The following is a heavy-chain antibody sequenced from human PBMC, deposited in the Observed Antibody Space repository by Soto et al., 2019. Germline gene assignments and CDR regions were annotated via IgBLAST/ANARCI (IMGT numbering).Heavy chain of an antibody. Sequence: PGESLKISCKGSGYSFTSYWIGWVRQMPGKGLEWMGIIYPGDSDTRYSPSFQGQVTISRDNSKNTLYLQMNSLRAEDTAVYYCAKDRTTGLVFSHYLDYWGQGTLVTVSS. D-gene: IGHD3-3*02. V-gene: IGHV5-51*01. J-gene: IGHJ4*02. CDR3: AKDRTTGLVFSHYLDY. CDR1: GYSFTSYW. CDR2: IYPGDSDT.